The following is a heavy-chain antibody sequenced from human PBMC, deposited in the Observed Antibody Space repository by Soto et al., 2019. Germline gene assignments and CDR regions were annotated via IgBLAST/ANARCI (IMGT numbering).Heavy chain of an antibody. Sequence: XGSLSLTCTVCGGSISSSSFYGGWIRQAPGKGLEWSGSIYYSGSTYYNPSLKSRVTISVDTSKNQFSLKLSSVTAAETAVYYCAGTIAAADSDYFDYCGQGTLVTVSS. D-gene: IGHD6-13*01. CDR1: GGSISSSSFY. CDR3: AGTIAAADSDYFDY. V-gene: IGHV4-39*01. CDR2: IYYSGST. J-gene: IGHJ4*02.